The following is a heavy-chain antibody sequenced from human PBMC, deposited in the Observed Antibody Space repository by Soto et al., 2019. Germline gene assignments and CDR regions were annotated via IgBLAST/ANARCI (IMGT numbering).Heavy chain of an antibody. CDR2: IYHSGST. D-gene: IGHD4-17*01. V-gene: IGHV4-30-2*01. Sequence: TLSLPCAVCGCSISSGGYSWSWIRQPPGKGLEWIGYIYHSGSTYYNPSLKSRVTISVDRSKNQFSLKLSSVTAADTAVYYCARGDNYGDYVDYWGQGTLVTVSS. J-gene: IGHJ4*02. CDR3: ARGDNYGDYVDY. CDR1: GCSISSGGYS.